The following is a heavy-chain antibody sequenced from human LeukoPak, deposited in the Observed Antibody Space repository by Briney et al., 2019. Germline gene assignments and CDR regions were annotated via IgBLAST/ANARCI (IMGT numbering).Heavy chain of an antibody. Sequence: ASVNVSCKASGFNFDTFGITWLRQAPGHGLEWMGFFSAYTGEANYAPRLQGRVTMTRDTSTNTAFLHLRSLRSDDTAVYYCARDIPESSAWYFWGKGTLITVSS. CDR1: GFNFDTFG. J-gene: IGHJ4*02. CDR3: ARDIPESSAWYF. V-gene: IGHV1-18*01. D-gene: IGHD6-13*01. CDR2: FSAYTGEA.